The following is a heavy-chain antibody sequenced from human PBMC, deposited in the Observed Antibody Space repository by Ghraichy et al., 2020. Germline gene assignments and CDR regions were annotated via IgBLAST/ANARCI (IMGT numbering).Heavy chain of an antibody. D-gene: IGHD6-13*01. CDR2: IYYSGST. CDR3: ARAHRLGGSWYGNDY. J-gene: IGHJ4*02. CDR1: GGSISSGGYY. Sequence: SETLSLTCTVSGGSISSGGYYWSWIRQHPGKGLEWIGYIYYSGSTYYNPSLKSRVTISVDTSKNQFSLKLSSVTAADTAVYYCARAHRLGGSWYGNDYWGQGTLVTVSS. V-gene: IGHV4-31*03.